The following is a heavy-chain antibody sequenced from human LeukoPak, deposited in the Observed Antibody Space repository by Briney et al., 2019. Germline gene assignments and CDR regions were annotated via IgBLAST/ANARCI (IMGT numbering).Heavy chain of an antibody. Sequence: GGSLRLSCAASGFTFSSYSMNWVRQAPGKGLEWVSSVSTGSTYIYYADSVKGRFTISRDNSKNTLYLQMNSLRAEDTAVYYCARDLVEYSSSYYFDYWGQGTLVTVSS. D-gene: IGHD6-6*01. J-gene: IGHJ4*02. CDR2: VSTGSTYI. CDR1: GFTFSSYS. V-gene: IGHV3-21*01. CDR3: ARDLVEYSSSYYFDY.